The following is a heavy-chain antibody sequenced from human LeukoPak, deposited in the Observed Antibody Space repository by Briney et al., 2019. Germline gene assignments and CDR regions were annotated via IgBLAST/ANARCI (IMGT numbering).Heavy chain of an antibody. CDR3: ARLSTAVTTNWFDP. CDR1: GGSISCSSYY. CDR2: IYYSGST. Sequence: SETLSLTCTVSGGSISCSSYYWGWIRQPPGKGLEWIGSIYYSGSTYYNPSLKSRVTISVDTSKNQFSLKLSSVTAADTAVYYCARLSTAVTTNWFDPWGQGTLVTVSS. J-gene: IGHJ5*02. D-gene: IGHD4-17*01. V-gene: IGHV4-39*01.